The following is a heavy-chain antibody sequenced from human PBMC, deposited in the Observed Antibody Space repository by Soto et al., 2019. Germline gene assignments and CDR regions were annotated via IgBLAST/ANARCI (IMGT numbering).Heavy chain of an antibody. CDR2: ISYDGSNK. CDR3: VKDAGSPRPFDF. J-gene: IGHJ4*02. D-gene: IGHD6-13*01. CDR1: GFTFSTHG. V-gene: IGHV3-30*18. Sequence: QVQLVESGGGMVQPGRSLRLSCAASGFTFSTHGMHWVRQAPGKGLEWVAVISYDGSNKFYADSVKGRFSISRDNSQNTLYLQMNRLRAEETAVYPCVKDAGSPRPFDFWGQGILVTVSS.